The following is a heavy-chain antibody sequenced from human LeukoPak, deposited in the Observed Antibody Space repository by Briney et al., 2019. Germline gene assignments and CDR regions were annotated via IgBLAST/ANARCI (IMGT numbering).Heavy chain of an antibody. Sequence: PGGSLRLSCAASGFTFSSYSMNWVRQAPGKGLEWVSSISSSSSYIYYADSVKGRFTIPRDNAKNSLYLQMNSLRAEDTAVYYCAREDGYSYGYWVGYYYGIDVWGQGTTVTVSS. CDR2: ISSSSSYI. J-gene: IGHJ6*02. D-gene: IGHD5-18*01. V-gene: IGHV3-21*01. CDR1: GFTFSSYS. CDR3: AREDGYSYGYWVGYYYGIDV.